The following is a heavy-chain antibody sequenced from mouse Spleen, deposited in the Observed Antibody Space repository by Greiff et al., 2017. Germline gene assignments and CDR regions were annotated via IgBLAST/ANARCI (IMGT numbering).Heavy chain of an antibody. CDR2: IDPSDSET. D-gene: IGHD1-1*01. V-gene: IGHV1-52*01. J-gene: IGHJ1*03. CDR1: GYTFTSYW. CDR3: ARTTVVYWYFDV. Sequence: VQLQQPGAELVRPGSSVKLSCKASGYTFTSYWMHWVKQRPIQGLEWIGNIDPSDSETHYNQKFKDKATLTVDKSSSTAYMQLSSLTSEDSAVYYCARTTVVYWYFDVWGTGTTVTVSS.